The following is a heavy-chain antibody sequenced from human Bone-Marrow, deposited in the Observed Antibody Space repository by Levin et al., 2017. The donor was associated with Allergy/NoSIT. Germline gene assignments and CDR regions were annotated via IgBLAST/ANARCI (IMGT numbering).Heavy chain of an antibody. J-gene: IGHJ5*02. CDR2: IKHDGGEE. Sequence: GGSLRLSCAASGFTFSNYWMGWVRQAPGKGMECVANIKHDGGEEYYVDSVKGRFTISRDNAKNSLYLQMNSLRAEDTAVYYCARATRGSSTSETWGQGTLVTVSS. D-gene: IGHD6-13*01. V-gene: IGHV3-7*01. CDR3: ARATRGSSTSET. CDR1: GFTFSNYW.